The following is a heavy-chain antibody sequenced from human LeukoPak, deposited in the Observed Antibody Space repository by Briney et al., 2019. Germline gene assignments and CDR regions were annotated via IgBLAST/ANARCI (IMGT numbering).Heavy chain of an antibody. J-gene: IGHJ4*02. D-gene: IGHD6-6*01. Sequence: ASEKVSCKASGYTFTSYAMNWVRQAPGQGLEWMGWINTNTGNPTYAQGFTGRFVFSLDTSVSTAYLQISSLKAEDTAVYYCVRVSRALAAFFDYWGQGTLVTVSS. CDR3: VRVSRALAAFFDY. CDR1: GYTFTSYA. V-gene: IGHV7-4-1*02. CDR2: INTNTGNP.